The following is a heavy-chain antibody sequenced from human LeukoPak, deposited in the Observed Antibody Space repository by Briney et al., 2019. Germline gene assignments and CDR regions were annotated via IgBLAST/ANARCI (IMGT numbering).Heavy chain of an antibody. Sequence: GGSLRLSCAASGFTFSSYAMSWVRQAPGKGLEWVSAISGSGGSTYYADSVKGRFTISRDNSKNTLYLQMNSLRAEDTAVYYCAKDSSCSGGSRYSSYWGQGTLVTVSS. CDR1: GFTFSSYA. V-gene: IGHV3-23*01. J-gene: IGHJ4*02. CDR2: ISGSGGST. CDR3: AKDSSCSGGSRYSSY. D-gene: IGHD2-15*01.